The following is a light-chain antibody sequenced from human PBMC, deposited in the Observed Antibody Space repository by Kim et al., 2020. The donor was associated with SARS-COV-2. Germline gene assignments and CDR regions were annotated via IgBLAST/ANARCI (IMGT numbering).Light chain of an antibody. V-gene: IGKV3-15*01. CDR3: QQYNNWSPE. CDR2: GAS. CDR1: QSVSSN. Sequence: EIVMTQSPATLSVSPGERATLSCRASQSVSSNLAWYQQKSGQAPRLLIYGASTRATGIPARFSGSGSGTEFTLTISSLQSEDFAVYYCQQYNNWSPEFGQGTKVDIK. J-gene: IGKJ1*01.